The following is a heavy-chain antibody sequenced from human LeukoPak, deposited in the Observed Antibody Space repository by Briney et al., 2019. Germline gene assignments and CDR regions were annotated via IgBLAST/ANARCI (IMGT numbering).Heavy chain of an antibody. D-gene: IGHD3-22*01. V-gene: IGHV4-31*03. Sequence: PSETLSLTCTVSGGSISSGGYYWSWIRQHPGKGLEWIGYIYYSGSTYYNPSLKSRVTISVDTSKNQFSLKLSSATAADTAVYYCARVPPYDSSGYRANDAFDIWGQGTMVTVSS. CDR1: GGSISSGGYY. CDR3: ARVPPYDSSGYRANDAFDI. J-gene: IGHJ3*02. CDR2: IYYSGST.